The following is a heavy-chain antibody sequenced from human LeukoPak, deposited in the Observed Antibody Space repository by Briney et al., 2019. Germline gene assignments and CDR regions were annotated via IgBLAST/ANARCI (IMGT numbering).Heavy chain of an antibody. CDR1: GFTFNHCA. Sequence: GGSLRLSCEGSGFTFNHCAMSWVRQAPGKGLQWVSTITNSGDRTFYADSVKGRFTASRDNSKTTVYVQMNNLRVEDTAVYYCAKGGQGIDDWFVPWGQGTLVTVSS. V-gene: IGHV3-23*01. D-gene: IGHD3-10*01. CDR3: AKGGQGIDDWFVP. J-gene: IGHJ5*02. CDR2: ITNSGDRT.